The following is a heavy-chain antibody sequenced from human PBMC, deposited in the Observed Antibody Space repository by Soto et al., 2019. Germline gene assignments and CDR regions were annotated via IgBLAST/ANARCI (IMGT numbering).Heavy chain of an antibody. CDR3: ARWVLREGWFDP. Sequence: EVQLVESGGGLVQPGGSLRLSCAASGFTFSSYSMNWVRQAPGKGLEWASYISSSSSTIYYADSVKGRFPISRDNAKNPLYLQMNSLRAEDTAVYYCARWVLREGWFDPWGQGTLVAVSS. CDR1: GFTFSSYS. CDR2: ISSSSSTI. V-gene: IGHV3-48*01. D-gene: IGHD3-3*01. J-gene: IGHJ5*02.